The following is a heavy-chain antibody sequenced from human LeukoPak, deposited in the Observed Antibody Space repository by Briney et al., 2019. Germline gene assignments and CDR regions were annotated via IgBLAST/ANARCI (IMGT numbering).Heavy chain of an antibody. V-gene: IGHV3-48*02. CDR1: GFMFSSYS. CDR3: AKGKYYSG. Sequence: PGGSLRLSCAGSGFMFSSYSMTWVRQAPGKGLEWIAYISSISRTTNYADSVRGRFTLSRDNGKSSLFLQMNSLRDEDTAINYCAKGKYYSGWGQGTLVIVSS. CDR2: ISSISRTT. D-gene: IGHD3-10*01. J-gene: IGHJ1*01.